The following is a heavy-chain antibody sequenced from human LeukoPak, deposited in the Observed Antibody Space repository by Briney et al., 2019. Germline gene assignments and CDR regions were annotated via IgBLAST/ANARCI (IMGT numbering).Heavy chain of an antibody. Sequence: ASVKVSCKVSGYTLTELSMHWVRQAPGKGLEWMGGFDPEDGETIYAQKFQGRVTMTEDTSTDTAYMELSSLRSEDTAVYYCATGGEIFGVVIPYFDYWGQGTLVIVSS. V-gene: IGHV1-24*01. CDR3: ATGGEIFGVVIPYFDY. J-gene: IGHJ4*02. D-gene: IGHD3-3*01. CDR2: FDPEDGET. CDR1: GYTLTELS.